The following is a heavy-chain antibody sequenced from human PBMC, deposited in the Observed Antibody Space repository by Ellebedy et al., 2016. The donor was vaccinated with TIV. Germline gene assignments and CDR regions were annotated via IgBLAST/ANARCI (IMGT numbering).Heavy chain of an antibody. D-gene: IGHD5/OR15-5a*01. J-gene: IGHJ4*02. CDR1: RYTFTGYY. CDR3: ETLSTMGGY. CDR2: INPNSGGT. V-gene: IGHV1-2*02. Sequence: AASVKVSCKASRYTFTGYYMHWVRQAPGQGLEWMGWINPNSGGTNYAQKFQGRVTMTRDTSISTAYMELSRLTSDDTAVYYCETLSTMGGYWGQGTLVTVSS.